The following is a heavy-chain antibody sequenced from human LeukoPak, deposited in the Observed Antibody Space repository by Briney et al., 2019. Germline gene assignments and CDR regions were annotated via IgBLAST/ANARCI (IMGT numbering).Heavy chain of an antibody. CDR2: IYTSGST. J-gene: IGHJ6*03. V-gene: IGHV4-61*02. Sequence: SETLSLTCTVSGGSISSGSWYWSWIRQPAGKGLEWIGRIYTSGSTNYNPSLKSRVTISVDTSKNQFSLKLSSVTAADTAVYYCAREDPYYYYMDVWGKGTTVTVSS. CDR3: AREDPYYYYMDV. CDR1: GGSISSGSWY.